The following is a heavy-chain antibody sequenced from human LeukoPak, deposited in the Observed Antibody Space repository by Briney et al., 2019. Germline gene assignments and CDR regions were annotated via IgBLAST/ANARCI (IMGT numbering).Heavy chain of an antibody. CDR1: GFTFSSYA. Sequence: GGSLRLSCAASGFTFSSYAMHWVRQAPGKGLEWVAVISYDGSNKYYADSVKGRFTISRDNSKNTLYLQMNSLRAEDTAVYYCARADYGDYRYYFDYWGQGTLVTVSS. J-gene: IGHJ4*02. D-gene: IGHD4-17*01. CDR2: ISYDGSNK. CDR3: ARADYGDYRYYFDY. V-gene: IGHV3-30*04.